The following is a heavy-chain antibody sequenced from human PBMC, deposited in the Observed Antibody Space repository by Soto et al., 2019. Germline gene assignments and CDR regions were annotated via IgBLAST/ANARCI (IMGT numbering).Heavy chain of an antibody. CDR2: IYYSGST. J-gene: IGHJ5*02. Sequence: QVQLQESGPGLVKPSETLSLTCTVSGDSISEYYWSWIRQPPGKGLEWIGYIYYSGSTNSNNPSLKSRVAISVDTSKNEFSLKLSSVTAADTAVYYCARHSSGTSFDPLGQGTLVTVSS. V-gene: IGHV4-59*08. CDR1: GDSISEYY. CDR3: ARHSSGTSFDP. D-gene: IGHD3-10*01.